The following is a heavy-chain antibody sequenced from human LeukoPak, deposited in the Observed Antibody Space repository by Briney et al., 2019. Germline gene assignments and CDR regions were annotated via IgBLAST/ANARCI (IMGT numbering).Heavy chain of an antibody. J-gene: IGHJ5*02. Sequence: KPSETLSLTCTVSGGSISSYYLSWIRQPPGKGLEWIGYIYYSGSTNYNPSLKSRVTISVDTSKNQFSLKLSSVTAADTAVYYCARLIFGTRGTPRFDPWGQGTLVTVSS. CDR2: IYYSGST. D-gene: IGHD3/OR15-3a*01. V-gene: IGHV4-59*01. CDR1: GGSISSYY. CDR3: ARLIFGTRGTPRFDP.